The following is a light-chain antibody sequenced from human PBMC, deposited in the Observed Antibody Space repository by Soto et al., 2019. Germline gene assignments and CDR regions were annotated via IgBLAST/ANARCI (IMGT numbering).Light chain of an antibody. V-gene: IGKV3-15*01. CDR2: AAS. J-gene: IGKJ1*01. CDR1: QSVGSN. CDR3: QQYNNWPRT. Sequence: EIVMTQSPATLSVSPGETATLSCRASQSVGSNFAWYQQKPGQAPRLLIYAASTRATGIPARFSGSGSGTEFALTISSLQSEDFAVYYCQQYNNWPRTFGQGTRWIS.